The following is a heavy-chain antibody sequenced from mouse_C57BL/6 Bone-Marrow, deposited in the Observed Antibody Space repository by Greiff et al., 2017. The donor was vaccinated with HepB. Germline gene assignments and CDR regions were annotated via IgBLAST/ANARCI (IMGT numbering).Heavy chain of an antibody. CDR3: AGEIYYYGSSYNWYFDV. V-gene: IGHV1-59*01. Sequence: QVQLQQPGAELVRPGTSVKLSCKASGYTFTSYWMHWVKQRPGQGLEWIGVIDPSDSYTNYNQKFKGKATLTVDTSSSTAYMQLSSLTSEDSAVYYCAGEIYYYGSSYNWYFDVWGTGTTVTVSS. J-gene: IGHJ1*03. D-gene: IGHD1-1*01. CDR2: IDPSDSYT. CDR1: GYTFTSYW.